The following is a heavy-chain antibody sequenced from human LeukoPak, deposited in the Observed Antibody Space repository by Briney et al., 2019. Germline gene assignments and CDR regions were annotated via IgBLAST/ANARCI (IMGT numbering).Heavy chain of an antibody. J-gene: IGHJ4*02. CDR3: AREGGGYCSSTSCYEDY. Sequence: PSETLSLTCAVHGGSFSGYYWSWIRQPPGKGLERIGEINHSGSTNYNPSLKSRVTISVDTSKNQFSLKLSSVTAADTAVYYCAREGGGYCSSTSCYEDYWGQGTLVTVSA. CDR2: INHSGST. CDR1: GGSFSGYY. D-gene: IGHD2-2*01. V-gene: IGHV4-34*01.